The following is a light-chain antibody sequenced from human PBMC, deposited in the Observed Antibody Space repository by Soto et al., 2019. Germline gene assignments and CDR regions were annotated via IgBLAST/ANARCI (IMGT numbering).Light chain of an antibody. J-gene: IGKJ2*01. CDR2: AAS. CDR3: LQSDSIPYT. CDR1: QSISSY. V-gene: IGKV1-39*01. Sequence: DIQMTQSPSSLSASVGDRVTITCRASQSISSYVNWYQQKPGKAPKLLIYAASSLQSAVPSRFSGSVSVTDFTLTISSLQPEDFATYFGLQSDSIPYTVGQRTKLEIK.